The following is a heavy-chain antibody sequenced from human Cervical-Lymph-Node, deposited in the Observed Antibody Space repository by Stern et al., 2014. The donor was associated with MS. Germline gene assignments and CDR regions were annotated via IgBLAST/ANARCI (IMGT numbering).Heavy chain of an antibody. CDR1: GFTFTSSA. Sequence: QLVQSGPEVKKPGTSVKVSCKASGFTFTSSAVQRVRQARGQPLEWIGWIVVGSGNTNYAQKFQERVTITRDMSTSTAYMELSSLRSEDTAVYYCAAVPDYYDSSGADAFDIWGQGTMVTVSS. CDR3: AAVPDYYDSSGADAFDI. CDR2: IVVGSGNT. D-gene: IGHD3-22*01. J-gene: IGHJ3*02. V-gene: IGHV1-58*01.